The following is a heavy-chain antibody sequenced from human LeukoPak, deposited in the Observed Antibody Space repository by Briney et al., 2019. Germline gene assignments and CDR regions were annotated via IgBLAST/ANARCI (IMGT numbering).Heavy chain of an antibody. D-gene: IGHD1-26*01. Sequence: GGSLRLSCAASGFTVSSNYMSWVRQAPGKGLEWVSVIYSGGSTYYADSVKGRFTISRDNAKNSLYLQMNSLRAEDTAVYYCARVNSGSSRTSAFDIWGQGTMVTVSS. J-gene: IGHJ3*02. V-gene: IGHV3-53*01. CDR3: ARVNSGSSRTSAFDI. CDR1: GFTVSSNY. CDR2: IYSGGST.